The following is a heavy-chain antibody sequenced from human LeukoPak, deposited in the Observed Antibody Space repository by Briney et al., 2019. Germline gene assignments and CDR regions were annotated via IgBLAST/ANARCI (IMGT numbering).Heavy chain of an antibody. CDR2: IYPGDSDT. V-gene: IGHV5-51*01. Sequence: GESLKISCKGSGYSFTSYWIGWVRQMPGKGLEWMGIIYPGDSDTRYSPSFQGQVTISADKSISTAYLQWSSLKASDTAMYYCARHSWRVDVVRGVIKALDYWGQGTLVTVSS. J-gene: IGHJ4*02. D-gene: IGHD3-10*01. CDR3: ARHSWRVDVVRGVIKALDY. CDR1: GYSFTSYW.